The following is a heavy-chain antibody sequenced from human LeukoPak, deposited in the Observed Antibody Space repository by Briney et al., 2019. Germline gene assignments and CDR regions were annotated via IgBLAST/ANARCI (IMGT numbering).Heavy chain of an antibody. CDR3: ARDEIYCSSTSCYHDLFDY. CDR2: INPSGGST. CDR1: GYTFTSYY. V-gene: IGHV1-46*01. Sequence: ASVKVSCKASGYTFTSYYMHWVRQAPGQGLEWMGIINPSGGSTSYAQKFQGRVTMTRDTSTSTVYMELSSLRSEDTAVYCCARDEIYCSSTSCYHDLFDYWGQGTLVTVSS. D-gene: IGHD2-2*01. J-gene: IGHJ4*02.